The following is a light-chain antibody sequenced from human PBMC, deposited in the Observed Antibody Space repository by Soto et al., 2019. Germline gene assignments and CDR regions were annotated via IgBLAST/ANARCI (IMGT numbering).Light chain of an antibody. J-gene: IGKJ5*01. Sequence: ETVLTQNPATLPVSAGESTTLSSTASHYVYSNVAWFQQRPGQAPRLLIYRASTRATGTPARFSGSGSGTEFTLTISSLEPEDFAVYYCQQRSTWPPITFGQGTRLEIK. V-gene: IGKV3-15*01. CDR3: QQRSTWPPIT. CDR1: HYVYSN. CDR2: RAS.